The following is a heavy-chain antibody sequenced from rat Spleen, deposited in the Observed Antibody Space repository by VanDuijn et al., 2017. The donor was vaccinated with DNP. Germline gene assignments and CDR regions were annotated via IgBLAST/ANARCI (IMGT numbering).Heavy chain of an antibody. CDR1: GFTFSDYD. D-gene: IGHD3-1*01. CDR2: TRTSGGNT. Sequence: EVQLVESGGGLVQPGRSLKLSCAASGFTFSDYDMAWVRQAPTKGLEWVASTRTSGGNTYYRDSVKGRFTVSRDNAKSTLYLQMEGLRSEDTATYYYTTPGVPLDYWGQGVMVTVSS. J-gene: IGHJ2*01. CDR3: TTPGVPLDY. V-gene: IGHV5-25*01.